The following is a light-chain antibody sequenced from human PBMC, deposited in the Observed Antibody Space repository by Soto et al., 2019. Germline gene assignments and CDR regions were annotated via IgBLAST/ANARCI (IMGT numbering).Light chain of an antibody. Sequence: QSVLTQPASVFGSPGQSITISCTGASSDVGSYNLVSWYQQHPGKAPKLMIYEGSKRPSGVSNRFSGSKSGNTASLTISGLQAEDEADYYCCSYAGSSTYVFGTGTKVPVL. CDR3: CSYAGSSTYV. CDR1: SSDVGSYNL. V-gene: IGLV2-23*01. CDR2: EGS. J-gene: IGLJ1*01.